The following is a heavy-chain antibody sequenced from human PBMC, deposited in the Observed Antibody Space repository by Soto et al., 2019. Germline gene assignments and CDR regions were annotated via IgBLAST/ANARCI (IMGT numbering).Heavy chain of an antibody. CDR3: ARGPAGDKVDS. D-gene: IGHD7-27*01. CDR1: GGSIRTVNYW. CDR2: IYTGGST. J-gene: IGHJ4*02. Sequence: QVQLQESGPGLVKPSQTLSLTCTVSGGSIRTVNYWWIWLRPAPDLGLAWIGHIYTGGSTYNNPSHESRGTMAVDTSKNQLPLTLSAGSAADTAGYDGARGPAGDKVDSWGQGTLVTVSS. V-gene: IGHV4-30-4*01.